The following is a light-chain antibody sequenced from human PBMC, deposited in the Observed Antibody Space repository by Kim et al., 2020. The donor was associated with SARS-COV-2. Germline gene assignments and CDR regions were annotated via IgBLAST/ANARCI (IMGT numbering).Light chain of an antibody. CDR1: QTINTN. CDR2: RAS. Sequence: EILMTQSPATLSVSPGDRVTLSCRASQTINTNLAWYQQKFGHAPRLLIYRASTRDTGIPTRFSGSGSGTDFTLTISSLQAEDFAVYYCQHYNSWPLTFGQGTKVDIK. V-gene: IGKV3-15*01. CDR3: QHYNSWPLT. J-gene: IGKJ1*01.